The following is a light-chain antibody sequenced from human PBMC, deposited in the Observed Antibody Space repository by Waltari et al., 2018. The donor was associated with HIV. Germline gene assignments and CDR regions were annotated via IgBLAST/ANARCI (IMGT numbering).Light chain of an antibody. V-gene: IGLV2-8*01. Sequence: QSALTQPPSASGSPGQSVTISCTGTSSDLGAYNYVSWYQQHPDKAPKLMIYDVSKRPSGVPVLFSGSKSGNTASLTVSGLQTEDEADYYCSSYAGSNNPYVFGTGTKVTVL. CDR3: SSYAGSNNPYV. J-gene: IGLJ1*01. CDR2: DVS. CDR1: SSDLGAYNY.